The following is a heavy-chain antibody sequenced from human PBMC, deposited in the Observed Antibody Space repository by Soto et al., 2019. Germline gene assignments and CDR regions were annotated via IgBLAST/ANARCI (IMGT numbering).Heavy chain of an antibody. D-gene: IGHD3-10*01. Sequence: SETLSLTCTASGDSIRGDYWSWIRQPPGKRLEWNGNIYYSGSTNYNPSLKSRVTISVDTSKNQFSLKLSSVTAADTAVYYCASQTANYYGSGSYYLPFDYWGQGTLVTVSS. J-gene: IGHJ4*02. CDR1: GDSIRGDY. CDR3: ASQTANYYGSGSYYLPFDY. V-gene: IGHV4-59*01. CDR2: IYYSGST.